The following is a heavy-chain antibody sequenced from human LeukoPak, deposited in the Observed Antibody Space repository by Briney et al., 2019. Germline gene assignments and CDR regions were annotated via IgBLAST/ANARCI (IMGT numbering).Heavy chain of an antibody. J-gene: IGHJ4*02. Sequence: ASVKVSCKASGYIFTGYYMHWVRQAPGQGLEWMGWINPSSGGTNSAQKFQGRVTVTRDTSISTAYMELSSLRSDDTAVYFCARGGYCTTSHCYPWIYFDNWGQGTLVTVSS. V-gene: IGHV1-2*02. CDR1: GYIFTGYY. D-gene: IGHD2-8*01. CDR3: ARGGYCTTSHCYPWIYFDN. CDR2: INPSSGGT.